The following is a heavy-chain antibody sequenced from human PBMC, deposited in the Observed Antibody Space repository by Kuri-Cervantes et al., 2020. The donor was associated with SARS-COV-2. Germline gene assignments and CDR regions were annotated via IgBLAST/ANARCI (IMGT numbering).Heavy chain of an antibody. CDR2: ISYDGSNK. CDR3: AAPASYGYYWYFDL. J-gene: IGHJ2*01. CDR1: GFTFSSYG. D-gene: IGHD5-18*01. V-gene: IGHV3-30*03. Sequence: GESLKISCAASGFTFSSYGMHWVRQAPGKGLEWVAVISYDGSNKYYADSVKGRFTISRDNSKNTLYLQMNSLRAEDTAVYYCAAPASYGYYWYFDLWGRGTLVTVSS.